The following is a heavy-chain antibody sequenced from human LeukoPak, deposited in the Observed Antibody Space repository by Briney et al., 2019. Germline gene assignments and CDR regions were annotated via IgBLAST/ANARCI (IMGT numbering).Heavy chain of an antibody. D-gene: IGHD2-2*01. V-gene: IGHV3-23*01. J-gene: IGHJ4*02. Sequence: GGSLRLSWAASGFTFSSYAMSWVRQAPGKGVEWVPAISGSGGSTYYADSVKGRFTISRDNSKNTLYLQMNSLRAEDTAVYYCAKAVIVVVPAASDYWGQGTLVTVSS. CDR1: GFTFSSYA. CDR3: AKAVIVVVPAASDY. CDR2: ISGSGGST.